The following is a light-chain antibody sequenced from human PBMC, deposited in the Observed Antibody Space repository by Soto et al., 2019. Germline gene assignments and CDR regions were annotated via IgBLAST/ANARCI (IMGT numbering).Light chain of an antibody. J-gene: IGKJ5*01. V-gene: IGKV3-11*01. Sequence: EIVLTQSPATLSLSPGERATLSCRASQSVSNHLAWYQQKPGQAPRPLIYDASNRANGIPARFRGSGSGTDFTLSISSLEPEDFAVYYCQQRSNWLITFGQGTRLEIK. CDR2: DAS. CDR3: QQRSNWLIT. CDR1: QSVSNH.